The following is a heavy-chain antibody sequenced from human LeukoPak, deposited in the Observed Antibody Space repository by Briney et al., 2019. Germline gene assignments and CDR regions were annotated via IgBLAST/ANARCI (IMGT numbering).Heavy chain of an antibody. Sequence: SETLSLTCTVSGGSISSYYWSWIRQPPGEGLEWIGYIYYSGSTNYNPSLKSRVTISVDTSKNQFSPKLSSVTAADTAVYYCARALLEMATSRTNAFDIWGQGTMVTVSS. D-gene: IGHD5-24*01. V-gene: IGHV4-59*01. CDR3: ARALLEMATSRTNAFDI. CDR1: GGSISSYY. J-gene: IGHJ3*02. CDR2: IYYSGST.